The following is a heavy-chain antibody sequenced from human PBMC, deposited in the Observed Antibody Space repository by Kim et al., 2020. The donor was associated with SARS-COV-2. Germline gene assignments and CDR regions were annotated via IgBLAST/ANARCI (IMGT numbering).Heavy chain of an antibody. Sequence: GGSLRLSCAASGLSFSDQYMDWVRQAPGKGLEWVGRIGNKANSYTTEYAASVKGRFTISRDDSKNSLYRQMNSLKTEDTAVYHCTRGYSGTYLYAFDIWGQGTMVTVSS. D-gene: IGHD1-26*01. CDR1: GLSFSDQY. J-gene: IGHJ3*02. CDR2: IGNKANSYTT. CDR3: TRGYSGTYLYAFDI. V-gene: IGHV3-72*01.